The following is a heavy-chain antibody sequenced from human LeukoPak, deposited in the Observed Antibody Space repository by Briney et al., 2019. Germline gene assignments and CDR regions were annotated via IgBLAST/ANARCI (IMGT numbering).Heavy chain of an antibody. V-gene: IGHV1-69*04. D-gene: IGHD2-21*01. J-gene: IGHJ4*02. Sequence: SVKVSCKASGYTFTGYYMHWVRQAPGQGLEWMGRIIPILGIANYAQKFQGRVTITADKSTSTAYMELSSLRSEDTAVYYCARVPVKAYCGGDCYIDYWGQGTLVTVSS. CDR3: ARVPVKAYCGGDCYIDY. CDR2: IIPILGIA. CDR1: GYTFTGYY.